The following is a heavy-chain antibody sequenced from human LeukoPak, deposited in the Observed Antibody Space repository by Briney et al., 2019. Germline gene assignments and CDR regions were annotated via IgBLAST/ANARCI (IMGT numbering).Heavy chain of an antibody. Sequence: GGSLRLSCAASGFTFSNYAMSWVRQAPGKGLEWISYISSSSSAIYYADSVKGRFTISRDNAKNSLYLQMSSLRDEDTAVYYCAQKGGTDHWGQGTLVTVSS. V-gene: IGHV3-48*02. CDR3: AQKGGTDH. CDR2: ISSSSSAI. J-gene: IGHJ4*02. D-gene: IGHD2-15*01. CDR1: GFTFSNYA.